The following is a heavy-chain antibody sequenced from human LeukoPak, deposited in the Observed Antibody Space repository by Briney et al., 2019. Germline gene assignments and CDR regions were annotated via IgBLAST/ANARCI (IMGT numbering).Heavy chain of an antibody. CDR3: ARGYRTGIFDY. J-gene: IGHJ4*02. Sequence: PSQTLSLTCAVSGGSISSGGYSWRWIRQPPGKGLEWIGYIYHSGSTYYNPSLKSRVTISVDRSKNQFSLKLSSVTAADTAVYYCARGYRTGIFDYWGQGTLVTVSS. CDR1: GGSISSGGYS. D-gene: IGHD7-27*01. V-gene: IGHV4-30-2*01. CDR2: IYHSGST.